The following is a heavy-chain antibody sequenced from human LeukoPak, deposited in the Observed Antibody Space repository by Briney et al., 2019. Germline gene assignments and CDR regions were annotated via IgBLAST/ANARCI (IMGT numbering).Heavy chain of an antibody. V-gene: IGHV4-30-4*08. CDR2: IYYSGST. CDR3: ARYCSSTRCDAFDI. J-gene: IGHJ3*02. CDR1: GGSISSGDYY. D-gene: IGHD2-2*01. Sequence: SQTLSLTCTVSGGSISSGDYYWSWIRQPPGKGLEWIGYIYYSGSTYYNPSLKSRVTISVDTSKNQFSLKLSSVTAADTAVYYCARYCSSTRCDAFDIWGQGTMVTVSS.